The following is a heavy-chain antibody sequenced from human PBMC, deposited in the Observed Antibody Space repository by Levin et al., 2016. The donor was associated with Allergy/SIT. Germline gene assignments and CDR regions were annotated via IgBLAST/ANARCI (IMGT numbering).Heavy chain of an antibody. J-gene: IGHJ5*02. CDR3: ARGGATAAAGSSPWFDP. D-gene: IGHD6-13*01. V-gene: IGHV4-59*01. Sequence: SETLSLTCTVSGGSISSYYWSWIRQPPGKGLEWIGYIYYSGSTNYNPSLKSRVTISVDTSKNQFSLKLSSVTAADTAVYYCARGGATAAAGSSPWFDPWGQGTLVTVSS. CDR1: GGSISSYY. CDR2: IYYSGST.